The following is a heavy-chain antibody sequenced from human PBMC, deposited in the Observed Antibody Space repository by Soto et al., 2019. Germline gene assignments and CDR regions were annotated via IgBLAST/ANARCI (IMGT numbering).Heavy chain of an antibody. Sequence: QVQLQESGPGLVKPSQTLSLTCTVSGGSNSSGGYYWSWIRQHPGKGLVWIVYIYYSGSTYYNPSLKSRVTLSVDTSKKLFSMKLSSVTAADTAVYYWARWGMVRGTPDYWGQGTLVTVSS. CDR1: GGSNSSGGYY. V-gene: IGHV4-31*03. D-gene: IGHD3-10*01. CDR3: ARWGMVRGTPDY. CDR2: IYYSGST. J-gene: IGHJ4*01.